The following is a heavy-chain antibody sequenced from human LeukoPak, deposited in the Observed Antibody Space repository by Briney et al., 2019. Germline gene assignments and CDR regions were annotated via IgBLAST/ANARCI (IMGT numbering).Heavy chain of an antibody. J-gene: IGHJ4*02. Sequence: PSETLSPTCSVSGASISSSSYYWGWIRQPPGKGLEWIGSIHYTGSTYYNPSLKSRVTISVDTSKNQFSLKLSSVTAADTAVYYCARGGQEGYNYPYFDSWDQGTLVTVSS. CDR1: GASISSSSYY. CDR2: IHYTGST. D-gene: IGHD5-24*01. V-gene: IGHV4-39*01. CDR3: ARGGQEGYNYPYFDS.